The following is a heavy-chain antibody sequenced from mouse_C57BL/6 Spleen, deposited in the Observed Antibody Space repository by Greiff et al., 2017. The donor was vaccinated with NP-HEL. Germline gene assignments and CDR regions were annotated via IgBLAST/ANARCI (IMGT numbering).Heavy chain of an antibody. Sequence: EVMLVESGGGLVQPKGSLKLSCAASGFSFNTYAMNWVRQAPGKGLEWVACIRSKSNNYATYYADSVKDRFTISRDDSESMLYLQMNNLKTEDTAMYYCVAGPYAMDYWGQGTSVTVSS. CDR2: IRSKSNNYAT. CDR1: GFSFNTYA. CDR3: VAGPYAMDY. J-gene: IGHJ4*01. V-gene: IGHV10-1*01.